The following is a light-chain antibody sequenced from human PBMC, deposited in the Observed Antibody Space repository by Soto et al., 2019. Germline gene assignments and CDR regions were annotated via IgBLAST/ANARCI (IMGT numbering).Light chain of an antibody. CDR2: DVN. Sequence: QSVLTQPASVSASPGQSITISCTGTSNDVGGYNYVSWYQQHPGKAPKLIIYDVNNRPSGVSNRFSGSKSGNTASLTVSGLQAEDEADYYCDSYSSTNTRYVFGTGTKSPS. J-gene: IGLJ1*01. CDR3: DSYSSTNTRYV. CDR1: SNDVGGYNY. V-gene: IGLV2-14*03.